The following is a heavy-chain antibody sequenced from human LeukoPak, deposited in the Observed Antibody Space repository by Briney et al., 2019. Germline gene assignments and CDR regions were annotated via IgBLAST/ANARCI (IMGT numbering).Heavy chain of an antibody. Sequence: ASVKVSCKASGYTFISYYLHWVRQAPGQGLEWMGIINPSGGSTDYAQKLQGSVTMTRDTSTTTVYMELSSLRSEDTAVYYCARGNILTGYYYDAFDIWGQGTLVTVSS. CDR2: INPSGGST. V-gene: IGHV1-46*01. D-gene: IGHD3-9*01. J-gene: IGHJ3*02. CDR3: ARGNILTGYYYDAFDI. CDR1: GYTFISYY.